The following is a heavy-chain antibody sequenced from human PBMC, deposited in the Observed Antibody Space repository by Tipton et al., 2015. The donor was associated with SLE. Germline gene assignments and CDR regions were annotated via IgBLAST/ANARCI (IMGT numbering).Heavy chain of an antibody. J-gene: IGHJ6*02. V-gene: IGHV4-34*01. CDR1: GGSFSGYY. CDR2: INHSGST. Sequence: TLSLTCAVYGGSFSGYYWSWIRQPPGKGLEWIGEINHSGSTNYNPSLKSRVTISVDTPKNQFSLKLSSVTAADTAVYYCARSNYYGLGNLRGGYYYYGMDVWGQGTTVTVSS. D-gene: IGHD3-10*01. CDR3: ARSNYYGLGNLRGGYYYYGMDV.